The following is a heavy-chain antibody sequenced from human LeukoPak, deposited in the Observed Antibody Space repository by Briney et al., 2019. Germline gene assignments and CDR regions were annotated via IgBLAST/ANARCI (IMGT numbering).Heavy chain of an antibody. D-gene: IGHD3-10*01. CDR2: ISGSGGST. V-gene: IGHV3-23*01. CDR1: GFTFSSYA. Sequence: GGSLRLSCAASGFTFSSYAMSWVRQAPGKGLEWVSAISGSGGSTYYADSVKGRFTISRDNSKNTLYLQMNSLRAKDTAVYYCATLWFGEGWEKKGLYYWGQGTLVTVSS. CDR3: ATLWFGEGWEKKGLYY. J-gene: IGHJ4*02.